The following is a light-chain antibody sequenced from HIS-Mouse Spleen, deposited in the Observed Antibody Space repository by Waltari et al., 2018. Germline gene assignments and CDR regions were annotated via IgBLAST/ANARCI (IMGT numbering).Light chain of an antibody. CDR2: EGS. CDR3: CSYAGSSTVV. V-gene: IGLV2-23*01. Sequence: QSALTQPASVSGSPGQSITISCTGTSSDVGSYNLVSWYQQHPGKAPKLMIYEGSKRASGVSNRFSGSKSCNTASLTISGLQAEDEADYYCCSYAGSSTVVFGGGTKLTVL. J-gene: IGLJ2*01. CDR1: SSDVGSYNL.